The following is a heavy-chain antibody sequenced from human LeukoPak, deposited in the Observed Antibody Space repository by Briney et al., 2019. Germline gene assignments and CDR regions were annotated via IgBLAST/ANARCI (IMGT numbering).Heavy chain of an antibody. CDR3: ARDGYFGSDSVTGAGALGDYYMDV. J-gene: IGHJ6*03. Sequence: GGSLRLSCAASGFTFSTYNMNWVRQAPGKGLEWVSSITSSSSYTFYADSVKGRFTISRDNSKNTLYLQMNSLRAEDTALYYCARDGYFGSDSVTGAGALGDYYMDVWGKGTTVTVSS. D-gene: IGHD3-9*01. V-gene: IGHV3-21*01. CDR2: ITSSSSYT. CDR1: GFTFSTYN.